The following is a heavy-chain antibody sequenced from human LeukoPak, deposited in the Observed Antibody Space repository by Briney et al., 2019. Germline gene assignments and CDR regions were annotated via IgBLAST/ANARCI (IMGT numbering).Heavy chain of an antibody. CDR1: GYTFTSYH. CDR3: ARTTSLTASGYDY. CDR2: MNPYSGDR. J-gene: IGHJ4*02. D-gene: IGHD4-17*01. V-gene: IGHV1-8*03. Sequence: ASVKVSCKASGYTFTSYHINWVRQATGQGPEWMGWMNPYSGDRGYAQKFQGRVSITSDTSIGTAYMELSSLRSDDTAVYFCARTTSLTASGYDYWGQGTLVTVSS.